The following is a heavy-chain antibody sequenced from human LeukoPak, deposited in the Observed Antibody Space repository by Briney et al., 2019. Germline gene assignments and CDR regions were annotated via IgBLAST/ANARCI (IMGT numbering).Heavy chain of an antibody. Sequence: TGGSLRLSCAASGFTFSSYWMNWVRQAPGKGLEWVSYISSSSSTIYYADSVKGRFTISRDNAKNSLYLQMNSLRAEDTAVYYCARDMRITMIVVVIPHAFDIWGQGTMVTVSS. CDR1: GFTFSSYW. D-gene: IGHD3-22*01. CDR2: ISSSSSTI. CDR3: ARDMRITMIVVVIPHAFDI. V-gene: IGHV3-48*01. J-gene: IGHJ3*02.